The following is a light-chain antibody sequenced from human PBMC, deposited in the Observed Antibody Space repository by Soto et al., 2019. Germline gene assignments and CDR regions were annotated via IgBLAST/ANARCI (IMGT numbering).Light chain of an antibody. CDR1: QSISGW. V-gene: IGKV1-5*01. Sequence: DIQMTQSPYTLSPSVGDRVSITCRASQSISGWLAWYQQKPGKAPKLLIYDASSLESGVPSRFIGSGSGTEFSLTISRLQPDDFATYYCQQYNSYSVNAFGQGTKLEIK. CDR3: QQYNSYSVNA. J-gene: IGKJ2*01. CDR2: DAS.